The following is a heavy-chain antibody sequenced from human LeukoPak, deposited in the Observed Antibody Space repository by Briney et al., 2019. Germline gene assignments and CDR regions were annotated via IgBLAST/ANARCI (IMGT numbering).Heavy chain of an antibody. V-gene: IGHV3-9*01. CDR1: GFTFDNYA. J-gene: IGHJ5*02. Sequence: PGRSLRLSCAASGFTFDNYAMNWVRQVPGKGLEWISLISWNSGTIGYADSVKDRFTISRDNANNFLYLQMNSLRAEDTALYYCAEANKARPRAVKKDSSHPGGRGTRSPSPQ. CDR3: AEANKARPRAVKKDSSHP. CDR2: ISWNSGTI. D-gene: IGHD1/OR15-1a*01.